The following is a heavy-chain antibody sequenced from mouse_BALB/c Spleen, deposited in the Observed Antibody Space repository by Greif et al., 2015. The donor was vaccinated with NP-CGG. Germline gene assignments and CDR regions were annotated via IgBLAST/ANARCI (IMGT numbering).Heavy chain of an antibody. V-gene: IGHV14-1*02. D-gene: IGHD2-1*01. CDR3: AYGNYFDY. CDR2: IDPENGNT. J-gene: IGHJ2*01. CDR1: GFNIKDYY. Sequence: EVQLRQSGAELVRPGALVKLSCKASGFNIKDYYMHWVKQRPEQGLEWIGWIDPENGNTIYDPKFQGKASITADTSSNTAYLQLSSLTSEDTAVYYCAYGNYFDYWGQGTTLTVSS.